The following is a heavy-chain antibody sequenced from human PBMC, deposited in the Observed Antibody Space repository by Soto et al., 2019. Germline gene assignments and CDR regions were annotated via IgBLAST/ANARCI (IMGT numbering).Heavy chain of an antibody. J-gene: IGHJ4*01. D-gene: IGHD6-19*01. CDR2: ISAYHGKT. CDR3: ARLLTSTGIAVAGMVDY. Sequence: ASVKVSCKASGYTFTSYGISWVRQAPGQGLEWVGWISAYHGKTNYAQKLQGRVTITADESTSTAYMELSSLRSEDTAVYYCARLLTSTGIAVAGMVDYGSRGTLVTVSS. CDR1: GYTFTSYG. V-gene: IGHV1-18*04.